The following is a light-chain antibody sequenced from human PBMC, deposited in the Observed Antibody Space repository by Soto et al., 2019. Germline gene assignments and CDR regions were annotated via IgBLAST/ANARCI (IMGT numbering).Light chain of an antibody. V-gene: IGKV3-15*01. CDR3: QQYPHWRT. Sequence: EIMMTQSPAILSVFPGERVTLSCRASQSIDSDLAWYQQKPGQVPRLLIYGASTRATGIPARFSVSGSGTEFILTISSLQSEDFAVYYCQQYPHWRTFGQGTKVEIK. CDR1: QSIDSD. J-gene: IGKJ1*01. CDR2: GAS.